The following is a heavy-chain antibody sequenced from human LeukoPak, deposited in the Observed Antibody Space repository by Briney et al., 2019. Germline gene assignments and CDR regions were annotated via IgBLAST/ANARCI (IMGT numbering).Heavy chain of an antibody. V-gene: IGHV3-23*01. J-gene: IGHJ4*02. CDR3: AKGVDYYDSSGYLGDY. D-gene: IGHD3-22*01. CDR2: ISGSGGST. Sequence: GGSLRLSCAASGFTFSCYAMSWVRLAPGKGLEWVSAISGSGGSTYYADSVKGRFTISRDNSKNTLYLQMNSLRAEDTAVYYCAKGVDYYDSSGYLGDYWGQGTLVTVSS. CDR1: GFTFSCYA.